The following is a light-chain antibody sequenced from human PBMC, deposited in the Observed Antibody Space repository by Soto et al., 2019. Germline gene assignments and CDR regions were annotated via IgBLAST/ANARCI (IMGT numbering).Light chain of an antibody. J-gene: IGKJ1*01. CDR1: QSISRY. CDR3: QESYSTPLWT. V-gene: IGKV1-39*01. Sequence: IQMTQPPSSLSASVGDKVTITYRGSQSISRYLHWYQHKPGKAPKLLIYAASSLQSGVPSRFSGSGSGTDFTLTISSLQPEDFATYYCQESYSTPLWTFGQGTKVDIK. CDR2: AAS.